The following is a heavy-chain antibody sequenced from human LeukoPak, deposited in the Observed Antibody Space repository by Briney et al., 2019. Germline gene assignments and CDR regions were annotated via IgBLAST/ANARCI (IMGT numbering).Heavy chain of an antibody. D-gene: IGHD5-24*01. V-gene: IGHV3-33*06. J-gene: IGHJ4*02. CDR3: AKGRWVQPAGYLDF. Sequence: PGRSLRLSCAASGFTFSDSGMYWVRQSPGKGLEWGALIWYDGSNKYYADSVKGRFTISRDNSKNTLYPQMNSLRAEDTAVYYCAKGRWVQPAGYLDFSGQGTLVTVSA. CDR2: IWYDGSNK. CDR1: GFTFSDSG.